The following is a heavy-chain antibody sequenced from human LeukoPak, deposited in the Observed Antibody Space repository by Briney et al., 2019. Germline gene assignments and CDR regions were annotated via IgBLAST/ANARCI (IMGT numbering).Heavy chain of an antibody. CDR2: VGDSAATT. CDR1: GFTFATYG. CDR3: AKDSFPVLRGVASDDGFAV. D-gene: IGHD3-10*01. J-gene: IGHJ3*01. Sequence: GGSLRLSCAASGFTFATYGMSWVRQAPGKGLEWVSVVGDSAATTHYADSVKGRFFISRDNSKNTVHLQMNSLRVEDTAVYYCAKDSFPVLRGVASDDGFAVWGQGTMVTVSS. V-gene: IGHV3-23*01.